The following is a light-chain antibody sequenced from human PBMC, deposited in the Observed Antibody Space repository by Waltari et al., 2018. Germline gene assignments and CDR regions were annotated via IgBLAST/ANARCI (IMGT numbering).Light chain of an antibody. CDR2: AAS. J-gene: IGKJ4*01. CDR1: RDIRNY. Sequence: DIQMTQSPSSVSASVGDRVTFTCRASRDIRNYLAWYQQKSGKAPKLLIFAASTLQSGVPSRFSGSGSGTEFTLTISSLQPEDLATYYCQQPPGTFGGGTKVEIK. CDR3: QQPPGT. V-gene: IGKV1-9*01.